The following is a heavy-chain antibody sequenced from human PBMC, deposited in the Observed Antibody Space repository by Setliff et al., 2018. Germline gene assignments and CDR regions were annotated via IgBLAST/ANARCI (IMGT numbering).Heavy chain of an antibody. Sequence: ASVKVSCKASGYTFSHSGITWVRQAPGQGLEWMGWISAYTGNTNYAQKLQGRVTMTTDAPTNTAYMELRGLSSDDTAVYYCSRLVRYCSKTTCQTASGAEVWGQGTLVTVSS. CDR2: ISAYTGNT. CDR1: GYTFSHSG. D-gene: IGHD2-8*01. V-gene: IGHV1-18*01. J-gene: IGHJ4*02. CDR3: SRLVRYCSKTTCQTASGAEV.